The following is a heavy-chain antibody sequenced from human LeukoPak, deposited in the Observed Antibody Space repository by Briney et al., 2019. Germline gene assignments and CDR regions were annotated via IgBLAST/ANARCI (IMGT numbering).Heavy chain of an antibody. CDR2: ISSSSSYT. V-gene: IGHV3-11*06. CDR3: ARFYYGSGNPTY. J-gene: IGHJ4*02. CDR1: GFTFSDYY. Sequence: PGGSLRLSCAASGFTFSDYYMSWIRQAPGKGLERVSYISSSSSYTNYADSVKGRFTISRDNAKNSLYLQMNSLRAEDTAVYYCARFYYGSGNPTYWGQGTLVTVSS. D-gene: IGHD3-10*01.